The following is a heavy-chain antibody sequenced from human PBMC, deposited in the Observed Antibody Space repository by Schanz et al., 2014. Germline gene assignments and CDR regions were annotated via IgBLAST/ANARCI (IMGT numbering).Heavy chain of an antibody. J-gene: IGHJ4*02. CDR1: GYTLSAYS. V-gene: IGHV1-46*03. Sequence: QVQLVQSGAEVKKSGASVKVSCKASGYTLSAYSLHWVRQAPGQGLEWMGIVNPSVRGTHFAREFQGRVTVTSDTSTSTVYMELSGLRSEDTAVYYCAGAFDSSGYYFDYWGQGTLVTVSS. CDR2: VNPSVRGT. D-gene: IGHD3-22*01. CDR3: AGAFDSSGYYFDY.